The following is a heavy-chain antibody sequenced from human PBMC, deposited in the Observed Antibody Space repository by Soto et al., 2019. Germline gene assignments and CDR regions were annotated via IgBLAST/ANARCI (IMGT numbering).Heavy chain of an antibody. CDR3: ARDDDLPDNGLDH. Sequence: QVQLVESGGGVVQPGRSLRLSCAASGFRFSNYGMHWVRQAPGKGLEWLAVIVADGTGLHYADSVRGRFTISRGNSKNTLYLPLTRLGADDMAIYFCARDDDLPDNGLDHWCQGTLATVS. V-gene: IGHV3-33*01. CDR1: GFRFSNYG. D-gene: IGHD1-1*01. CDR2: IVADGTGL. J-gene: IGHJ4*02.